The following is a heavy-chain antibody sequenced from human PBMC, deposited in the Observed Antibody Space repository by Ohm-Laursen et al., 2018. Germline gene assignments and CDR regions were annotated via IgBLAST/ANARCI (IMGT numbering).Heavy chain of an antibody. J-gene: IGHJ5*02. Sequence: SLRLSCSASGFTFSTYAMNWVRQAPGKGPEWVSGISGSGDNTYYADSVKGRFTISRDSSENTVYFQMNDLRAEDTALYYCAKARSAVVFAASNHWGQGALVIVSS. CDR2: ISGSGDNT. CDR3: AKARSAVVFAASNH. CDR1: GFTFSTYA. D-gene: IGHD2-15*01. V-gene: IGHV3-23*01.